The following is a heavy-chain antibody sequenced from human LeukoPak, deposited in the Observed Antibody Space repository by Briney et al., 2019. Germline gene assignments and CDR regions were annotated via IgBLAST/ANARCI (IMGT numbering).Heavy chain of an antibody. CDR3: ARGRVPATVTTSLINDAFDI. V-gene: IGHV1-8*02. D-gene: IGHD4-17*01. CDR1: GYTFTGYY. J-gene: IGHJ3*02. Sequence: ASVKVSCKASGYTFTGYYMHWVRQATGQGLEWMGWMNPNSGNTGYAQKFQGRVTMTRNTSISTAYMELSSLRSEDTAVYYCARGRVPATVTTSLINDAFDIWGQGTMVTVSS. CDR2: MNPNSGNT.